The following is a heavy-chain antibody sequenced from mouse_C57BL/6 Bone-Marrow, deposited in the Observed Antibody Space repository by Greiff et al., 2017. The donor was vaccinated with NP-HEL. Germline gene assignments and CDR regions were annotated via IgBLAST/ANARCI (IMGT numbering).Heavy chain of an antibody. V-gene: IGHV14-4*01. CDR3: NTFGNNWYFDF. D-gene: IGHD2-1*01. CDR2: IDPENGDT. J-gene: IGHJ1*03. CDR1: GFNIKDDY. Sequence: EVKLQQSGAELVRPGASVKLSCTASGFNIKDDYMHWVKQRPEQGLEWIGWIDPENGDTEYASKFQGKATIPADTSSSTASLQLRSLTSEDTAVYYCNTFGNNWYFDFWGRGTTVTVSS.